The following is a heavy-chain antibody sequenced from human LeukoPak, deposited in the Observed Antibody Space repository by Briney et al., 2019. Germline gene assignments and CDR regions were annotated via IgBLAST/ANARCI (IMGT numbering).Heavy chain of an antibody. CDR2: INPNSGGT. D-gene: IGHD6-13*01. J-gene: IGHJ4*02. CDR3: ARDATYSSSWIDY. V-gene: IGHV1-2*02. Sequence: EASVKVSCKASGYTFTSDDINWVRQATGQGLEWMGWINPNSGGTNYAQKFQGRVTMTRDTSISTAYMELSRLRSDDTAVYYCARDATYSSSWIDYWGQGTLVTVSS. CDR1: GYTFTSDD.